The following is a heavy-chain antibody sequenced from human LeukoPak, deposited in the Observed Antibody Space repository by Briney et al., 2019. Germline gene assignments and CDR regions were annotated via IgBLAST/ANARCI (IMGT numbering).Heavy chain of an antibody. CDR3: ARGESSGYSTLSD. J-gene: IGHJ4*02. CDR2: ITGSSTYT. V-gene: IGHV3-21*01. CDR1: GFTFSIHT. D-gene: IGHD3-22*01. Sequence: GGSLRLSCAASGFTFSIHTMNWVRQAPGKGLEWVSSITGSSTYTYYADSMKGRFTISRDNAKNSLYLQMNSLRAEDTAVYYCARGESSGYSTLSDRGQGTLVTVSS.